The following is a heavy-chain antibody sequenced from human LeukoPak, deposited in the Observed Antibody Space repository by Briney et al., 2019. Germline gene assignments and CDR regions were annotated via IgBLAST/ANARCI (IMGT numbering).Heavy chain of an antibody. CDR3: AKLTGTTFI. D-gene: IGHD1-7*01. Sequence: QTGGSLRLSCAPSGFTFSSYWMSWVRQAPGKGLEWVANIKQDGSEKYYVDSVKGRFTISRDNAKNSLYLQMNSLRAEDTAVYYCAKLTGTTFIWGQGTLVTVSS. J-gene: IGHJ4*02. CDR1: GFTFSSYW. V-gene: IGHV3-7*03. CDR2: IKQDGSEK.